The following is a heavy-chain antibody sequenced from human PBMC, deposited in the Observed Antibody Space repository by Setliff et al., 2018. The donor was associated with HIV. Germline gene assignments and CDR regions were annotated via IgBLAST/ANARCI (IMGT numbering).Heavy chain of an antibody. CDR2: IYHSGNT. J-gene: IGHJ2*01. CDR3: ARRGDGYNYYWYFDI. D-gene: IGHD5-12*01. CDR1: GDSISSTNW. V-gene: IGHV4-4*02. Sequence: SETLSLTCAVSGDSISSTNWWSWVRQSPGKGLEWIGQIYHSGNTNYNPSFKNRVTISLDKSKNQFSLTLTSVTAADTAVYYCARRGDGYNYYWYFDIWGRGTLVTVSS.